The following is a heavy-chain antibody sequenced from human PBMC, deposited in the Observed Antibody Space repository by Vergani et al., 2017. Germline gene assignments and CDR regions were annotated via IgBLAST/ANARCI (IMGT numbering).Heavy chain of an antibody. CDR2: IYYSGST. CDR3: ARHSTVEWLVKLGWIDP. J-gene: IGHJ5*02. CDR1: GASIRSSNYY. D-gene: IGHD6-19*01. Sequence: QLQLQESGPGLVKPSATLSLTCSVSGASIRSSNYYWGWIRQPPGKGLEWIASIYYSGSTYYNPFLNSRVTISVDTSKNQFSLELSSVTAADTVVYFCARHSTVEWLVKLGWIDPWGQGILVTVSS. V-gene: IGHV4-39*01.